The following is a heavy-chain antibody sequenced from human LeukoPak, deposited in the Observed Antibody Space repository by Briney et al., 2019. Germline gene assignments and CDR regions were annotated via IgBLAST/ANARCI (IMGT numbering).Heavy chain of an antibody. CDR3: ARAPGYCSGGSCYSAYYYYYGMDV. V-gene: IGHV3-73*01. CDR2: ISSKANSYAT. CDR1: GLTFSGSV. J-gene: IGHJ6*02. D-gene: IGHD2-15*01. Sequence: GGSLRLSCAASGLTFSGSVMHWVRQTSGKGLEWVGRISSKANSYATAYAASVRGRFTISRDDSKNTAYLQMYSLKNEDTAVYYCARAPGYCSGGSCYSAYYYYYGMDVWGQGTTVTVSS.